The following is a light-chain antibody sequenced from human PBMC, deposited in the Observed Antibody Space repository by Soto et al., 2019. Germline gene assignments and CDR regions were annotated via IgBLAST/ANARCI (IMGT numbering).Light chain of an antibody. CDR3: QKYSSVPV. CDR2: AAS. J-gene: IGKJ3*01. V-gene: IGKV1-27*01. CDR1: QGINNY. Sequence: DIPMTQSPSSLSASVGDRVTITCRASQGINNYVAWYQQEPGKPPKLLIYAASTLQSGVPSRFSGSGSGTDFTLTINSLQPEDVATYSCQKYSSVPVFGPGTKVDIK.